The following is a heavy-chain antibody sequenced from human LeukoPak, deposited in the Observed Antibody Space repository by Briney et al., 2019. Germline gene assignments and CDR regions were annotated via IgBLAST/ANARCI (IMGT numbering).Heavy chain of an antibody. CDR3: ARHIPGANVCDY. CDR1: GGSISSSNSY. Sequence: SETLSLTCTVSGGSISSSNSYWGWIRQPPGKGLEWIGTLSYSGSTYYNPSLKSRITISVDTSKSQFSLRLSSVTAADTALYYCARHIPGANVCDYWGQGTLVTVPS. CDR2: LSYSGST. D-gene: IGHD2-21*01. V-gene: IGHV4-39*01. J-gene: IGHJ4*02.